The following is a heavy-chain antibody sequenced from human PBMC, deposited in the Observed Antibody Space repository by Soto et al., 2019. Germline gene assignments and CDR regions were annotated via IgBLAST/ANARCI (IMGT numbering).Heavy chain of an antibody. V-gene: IGHV4-59*01. CDR1: GGSISSYF. Sequence: QVLLQESGPGLVKPSETLSLTCTVSGGSISSYFLNWIRQAPGKALEWIGYMYVNERSNYNPSLKSRVMMSLETSKSLFSLKLDSVTAADTAIYYCARDHKEAFDIWGQGTLVIVSS. CDR3: ARDHKEAFDI. CDR2: MYVNERS. J-gene: IGHJ3*02.